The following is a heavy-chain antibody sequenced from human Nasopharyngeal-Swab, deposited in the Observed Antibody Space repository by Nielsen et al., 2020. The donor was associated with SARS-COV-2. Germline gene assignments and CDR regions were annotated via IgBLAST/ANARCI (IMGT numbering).Heavy chain of an antibody. CDR3: ASPLIYYYDSSGYYGDDAFDI. J-gene: IGHJ3*02. CDR1: GFTFSDYY. V-gene: IGHV3-11*01. CDR2: ISSSGSTI. Sequence: GGSLRLSCAASGFTFSDYYMSWFRQAPGKGLEWVSYISSSGSTIYYADSVKGRFTISRDNAKNSLYLQMHSLRAEDTAVYYCASPLIYYYDSSGYYGDDAFDIWGQGTMVTVSS. D-gene: IGHD3-22*01.